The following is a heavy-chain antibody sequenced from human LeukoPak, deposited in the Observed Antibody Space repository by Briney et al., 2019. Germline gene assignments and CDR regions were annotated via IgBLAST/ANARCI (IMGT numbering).Heavy chain of an antibody. D-gene: IGHD6-13*01. CDR3: ARGGAAGDAFDI. CDR2: IYTSGST. J-gene: IGHJ3*02. CDR1: GGSISSGSYY. Sequence: PSQTLSLTCTVSGGSISSGSYYWSWIRQPAGKGLEWIGRIYTSGSTNYNPSLKSRVTMSVDTSKNQFSLKLSSVTAADTAVYYCARGGAAGDAFDIWGQGTMVTVSS. V-gene: IGHV4-61*02.